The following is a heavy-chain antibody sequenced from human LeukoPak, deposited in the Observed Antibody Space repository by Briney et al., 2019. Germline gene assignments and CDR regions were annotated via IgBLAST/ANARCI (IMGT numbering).Heavy chain of an antibody. CDR3: ARGRELRGPFDY. CDR2: IIPIFGTA. V-gene: IGHV1-69*05. CDR1: GGTFSSYA. Sequence: SVKVSCKASGGTFSSYAISWVRQAPGQGLEWMGGIIPIFGTANYAQKFQGRVTITTDESTSTAYMELSSLRSEDTAVYYCARGRELRGPFDYWGQGTLVTVSS. J-gene: IGHJ4*02. D-gene: IGHD1-7*01.